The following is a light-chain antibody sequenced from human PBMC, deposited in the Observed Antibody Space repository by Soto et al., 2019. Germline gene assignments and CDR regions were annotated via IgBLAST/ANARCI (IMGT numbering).Light chain of an antibody. V-gene: IGLV2-14*01. CDR2: DVD. J-gene: IGLJ2*01. CDR3: TSCKNSTTMK. Sequence: QSALTQPASVSGSPGQSITISCTGTSSDVGAYNYVSWYQQHPGKAPKLMIYDVDIRPSGVSNRFSGSKSGNTASLTISGLQAEDEADYYCTSCKNSTTMKFGGGTKLTVL. CDR1: SSDVGAYNY.